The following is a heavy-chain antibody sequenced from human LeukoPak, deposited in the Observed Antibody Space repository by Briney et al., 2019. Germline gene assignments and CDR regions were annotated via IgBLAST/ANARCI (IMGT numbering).Heavy chain of an antibody. D-gene: IGHD3-10*01. J-gene: IGHJ3*02. V-gene: IGHV3-15*01. CDR1: GFTFSNAW. CDR2: IKSKTDGGTT. Sequence: GGSLRLSCAASGFTFSNAWMSWVSQAPGKGLEWVGRIKSKTDGGTTDYAAPVKGRFTISRDDSKNTLYLQMNSLKTEDTAVYYCTTDLTVRGVTDAFDIWGQGTMVTVSS. CDR3: TTDLTVRGVTDAFDI.